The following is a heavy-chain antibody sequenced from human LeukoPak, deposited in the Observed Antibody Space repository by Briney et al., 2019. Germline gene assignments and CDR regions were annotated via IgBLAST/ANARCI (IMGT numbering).Heavy chain of an antibody. CDR2: YDPEDGET. J-gene: IGHJ4*02. D-gene: IGHD3-22*01. CDR3: ATETYDSSGYYDPYFDY. V-gene: IGHV1-24*01. CDR1: GYTLTELS. Sequence: ASVKVSCKVSGYTLTELSKHWVRQAPGKGLEWMGGYDPEDGETIYAQKFQGRVTMTEDTSTDTAYMELSSLRSEDTTVYYCATETYDSSGYYDPYFDYWGQGTLVTVSS.